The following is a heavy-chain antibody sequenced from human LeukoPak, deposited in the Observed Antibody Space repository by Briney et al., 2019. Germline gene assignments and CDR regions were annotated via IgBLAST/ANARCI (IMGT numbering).Heavy chain of an antibody. V-gene: IGHV1-24*01. Sequence: GASVKVSCKVSGYTLTELSMHWVRQAPGKGLEWMGGFDPEDGETIYAQKFQGRVTMTEDTSTDTAYMELSSLRSEDTAVYYCATHRDCSSTSCQSIYYYYYGMDVWGQGTTVTVSS. CDR2: FDPEDGET. CDR1: GYTLTELS. J-gene: IGHJ6*02. CDR3: ATHRDCSSTSCQSIYYYYYGMDV. D-gene: IGHD2-2*01.